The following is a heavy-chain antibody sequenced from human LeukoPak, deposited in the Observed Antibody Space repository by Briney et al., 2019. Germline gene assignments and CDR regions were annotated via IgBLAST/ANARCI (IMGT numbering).Heavy chain of an antibody. CDR2: INHSGRT. D-gene: IGHD5-24*01. V-gene: IGHV4-34*01. CDR3: ARGDGYNYSDFDY. J-gene: IGHJ4*02. CDR1: GGSFSGYY. Sequence: SETLSLTCAVYGGSFSGYYWSWIRQPPGKGLEWIGEINHSGRTNYNPSLKSRVTISVDTSKNQFSLKLSSVTAADTAVYYCARGDGYNYSDFDYWGQGTLVTVSS.